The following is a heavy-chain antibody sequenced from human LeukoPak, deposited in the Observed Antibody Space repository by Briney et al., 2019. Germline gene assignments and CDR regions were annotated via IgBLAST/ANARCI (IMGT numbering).Heavy chain of an antibody. Sequence: GGSLRLSCAASGFTFSNAWMSWVRQAPGKGLEWVGRIKSKTDGGTTDYAAPVKGRFTISRGDSKNTLYLQMNSLKTEDTAVYYCTTELERGYCSSTSCYLDYFDYWGQGTLVTVSS. J-gene: IGHJ4*02. CDR1: GFTFSNAW. V-gene: IGHV3-15*01. CDR3: TTELERGYCSSTSCYLDYFDY. CDR2: IKSKTDGGTT. D-gene: IGHD2-2*01.